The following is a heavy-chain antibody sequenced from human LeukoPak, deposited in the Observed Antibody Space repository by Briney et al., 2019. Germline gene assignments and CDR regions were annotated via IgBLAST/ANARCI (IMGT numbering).Heavy chain of an antibody. J-gene: IGHJ4*02. CDR2: AKSRSAGETT. Sequence: GGSLRISCVASGSNFGNYWMSWVRQAPGKGLEWVARAKSRSAGETTDYAAPVKGRFTISRDDSKNTLYLQMNSLKTEDTAVYYCTLIQGWGSGSYYRDFWGQGTLVTVSS. CDR1: GSNFGNYW. V-gene: IGHV3-15*01. CDR3: TLIQGWGSGSYYRDF. D-gene: IGHD3-10*01.